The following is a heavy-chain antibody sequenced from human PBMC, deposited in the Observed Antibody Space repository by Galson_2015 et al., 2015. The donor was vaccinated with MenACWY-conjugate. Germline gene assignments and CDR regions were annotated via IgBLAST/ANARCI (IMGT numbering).Heavy chain of an antibody. CDR3: ARSLGGYVGVFDY. CDR1: GFTFSSYW. Sequence: SLRLSCAASGFTFSSYWMHWVRHAPGKGLGWVSRINSDGSSTSYADSVKGRFTISRDNAKNTLYLQMNSLRAEDTAVYYCARSLGGYVGVFDYWGQGTLVTVSS. D-gene: IGHD5-12*01. J-gene: IGHJ4*02. CDR2: INSDGSST. V-gene: IGHV3-74*01.